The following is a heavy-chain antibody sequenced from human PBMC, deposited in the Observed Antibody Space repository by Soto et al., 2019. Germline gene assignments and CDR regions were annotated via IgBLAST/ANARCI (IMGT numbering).Heavy chain of an antibody. CDR2: IYYSGST. D-gene: IGHD3-10*01. CDR1: GGSISSSSYY. Sequence: SETLSLTCTVSGGSISSSSYYWGWIRQPPGKGLEWIGSIYYSGSTYYNPSLKSRVTISVDTSKNQFSLKLSSVTAADTAVYYCARRYGSGSYSADYWGQGTLVTVSS. V-gene: IGHV4-39*01. CDR3: ARRYGSGSYSADY. J-gene: IGHJ4*02.